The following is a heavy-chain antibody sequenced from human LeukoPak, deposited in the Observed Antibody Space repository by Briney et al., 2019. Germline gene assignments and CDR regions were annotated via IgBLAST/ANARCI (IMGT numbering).Heavy chain of an antibody. CDR3: AKDVAMVRGVTFDY. D-gene: IGHD3-10*01. CDR1: GFTFNNYA. Sequence: AGGSLRLSCAASGFTFNNYAMDWVRQAPGKGLEWVSAISGSGGSIYYADSAKGRFTISRDNSKNTLYLQMNNLRAEDTAVYYCAKDVAMVRGVTFDYWGQGTLVTVSS. CDR2: ISGSGGSI. V-gene: IGHV3-23*01. J-gene: IGHJ4*02.